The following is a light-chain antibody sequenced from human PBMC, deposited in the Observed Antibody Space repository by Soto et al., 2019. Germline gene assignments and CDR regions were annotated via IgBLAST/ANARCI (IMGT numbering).Light chain of an antibody. J-gene: IGKJ4*01. V-gene: IGKV1-33*01. CDR1: QDISTY. CDR3: LQYDDLPPLT. Sequence: DIQMTQSPSSLSASVGDRVTITCQASQDISTYLNWYQQRAGKAPKLLIYDASNLETGVPSRFSGSGSGTDFTFTISSLQPEDIATYYCLQYDDLPPLTFGGGTKVEIK. CDR2: DAS.